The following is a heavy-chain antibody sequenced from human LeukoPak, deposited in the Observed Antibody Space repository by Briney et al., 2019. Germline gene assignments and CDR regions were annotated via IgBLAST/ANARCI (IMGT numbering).Heavy chain of an antibody. Sequence: PGGSLRLSCAASGFTFSSYAMIWVRQAPQKGVEWVSAISGSGGSTYYADSVKGRFPISRDNSKNALYLQMNSLRAEDTAVYYCAKSSPVSYSSSWYQPIDYWGQGNLVTVSS. CDR3: AKSSPVSYSSSWYQPIDY. D-gene: IGHD6-13*01. CDR1: GFTFSSYA. J-gene: IGHJ4*02. CDR2: ISGSGGST. V-gene: IGHV3-23*01.